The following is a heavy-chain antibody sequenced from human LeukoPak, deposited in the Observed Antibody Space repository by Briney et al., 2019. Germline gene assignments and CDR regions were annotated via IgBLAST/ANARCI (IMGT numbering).Heavy chain of an antibody. V-gene: IGHV3-30*04. J-gene: IGHJ4*02. CDR1: GLTFSSYA. CDR3: AGGSSSWVVVGGAFDY. D-gene: IGHD6-6*01. Sequence: GGSLRLSCAASGLTFSSYAMHWVRQAPGKGLEWVAIISFDGTNEYYADSVKGRFTITRDNSKNTLYLQLNSLRAEDTAVYYCAGGSSSWVVVGGAFDYWGQGTLVTVSS. CDR2: ISFDGTNE.